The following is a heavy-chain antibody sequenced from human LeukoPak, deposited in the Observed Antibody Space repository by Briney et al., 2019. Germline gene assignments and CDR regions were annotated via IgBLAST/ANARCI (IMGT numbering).Heavy chain of an antibody. CDR1: GYTFTGNY. J-gene: IGHJ3*02. D-gene: IGHD3-22*01. Sequence: ASVNVSCKASGYTFTGNYMHWVRQAAGQGLEWMGWISAYNGNTNYAQKLQGRVTMTTDTSTSTAYMELRSLRSDDTAVYYCARDEDPGYYDSSGYGDAFDIWGQGTMVTVSS. CDR3: ARDEDPGYYDSSGYGDAFDI. V-gene: IGHV1-18*04. CDR2: ISAYNGNT.